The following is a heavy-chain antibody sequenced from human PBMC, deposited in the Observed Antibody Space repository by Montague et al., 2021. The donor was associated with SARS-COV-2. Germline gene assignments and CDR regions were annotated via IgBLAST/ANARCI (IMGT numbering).Heavy chain of an antibody. CDR3: VRAGGLDNRPPV. V-gene: IGHV4-4*02. CDR1: GDSIMTTNW. Sequence: SETLSLTCAVSGDSIMTTNWWSWVRQPPGKGLEWIWEIYQSGSTNYNPSLKSRVTMSIDKYKNQFSLELNSVTAADTALYYCVRAGGLDNRPPVWGQGALVIVSS. D-gene: IGHD3/OR15-3a*01. CDR2: IYQSGST. J-gene: IGHJ4*02.